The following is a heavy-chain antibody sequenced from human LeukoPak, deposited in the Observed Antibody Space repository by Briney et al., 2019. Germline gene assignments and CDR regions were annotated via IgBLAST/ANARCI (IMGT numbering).Heavy chain of an antibody. V-gene: IGHV3-20*04. J-gene: IGHJ4*02. CDR2: INWNGGST. D-gene: IGHD1-26*01. Sequence: GGSLRLSCAASGSTFDDYGMSWVRQAPGKGLEWVSGINWNGGSTGYADSVKGRFTISRDNAKNSLYLQMNSLRAEDTALYYCARVPSGSGSSRGAFDYWGQGTLVTVSS. CDR1: GSTFDDYG. CDR3: ARVPSGSGSSRGAFDY.